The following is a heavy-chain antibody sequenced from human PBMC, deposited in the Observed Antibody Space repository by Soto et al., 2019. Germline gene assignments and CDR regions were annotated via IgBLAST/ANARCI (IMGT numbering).Heavy chain of an antibody. CDR3: TTALNWNDPKQAKYYFDY. CDR2: IKSKTDGGTT. J-gene: IGHJ4*02. Sequence: PGGSLRLSCAASGFTFSNAWMSWVRQAPGKGLEWVGRIKSKTDGGTTDYAAPVKGRFTISRDDSKNTLYLQMNSLKTEDTAVYYCTTALNWNDPKQAKYYFDYWGQGTLVTVSS. D-gene: IGHD1-1*01. CDR1: GFTFSNAW. V-gene: IGHV3-15*01.